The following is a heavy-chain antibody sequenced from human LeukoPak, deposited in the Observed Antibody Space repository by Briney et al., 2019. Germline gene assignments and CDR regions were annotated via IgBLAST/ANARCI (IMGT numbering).Heavy chain of an antibody. V-gene: IGHV3-7*01. CDR2: IKQDGSEK. J-gene: IGHJ3*02. CDR3: ARDLAGPPQEAFDI. Sequence: GGSLRLSCAASGLTFSSYWMSWVRQAPGKGLEWVANIKQDGSEKHYVDSVTGRFTISRDNAKNSLYLQMDSLRADDTAVYYCARDLAGPPQEAFDIWGQGTMVTVSS. CDR1: GLTFSSYW.